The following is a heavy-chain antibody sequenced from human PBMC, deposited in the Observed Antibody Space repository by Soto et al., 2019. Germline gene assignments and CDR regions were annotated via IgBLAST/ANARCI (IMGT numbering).Heavy chain of an antibody. V-gene: IGHV3-15*01. CDR3: AKDTYYDILTGRDAFDI. CDR1: GFTFSDAW. CDR2: IKRNTDGGTT. J-gene: IGHJ3*02. D-gene: IGHD3-9*01. Sequence: GGSLRLSCAASGFTFSDAWMSWVRQAPGKGLEWLGRIKRNTDGGTTDYAPPVKGRFTISRDDSRNMLYLQMNSLKTEDTAVYYCAKDTYYDILTGRDAFDIWGQGTMVTVS.